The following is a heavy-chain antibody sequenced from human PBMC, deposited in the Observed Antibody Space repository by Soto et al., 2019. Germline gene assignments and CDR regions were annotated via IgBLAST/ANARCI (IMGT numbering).Heavy chain of an antibody. CDR2: INAGNGNT. D-gene: IGHD3-22*01. V-gene: IGHV1-3*01. CDR1: GYTFTSYA. Sequence: ASVKVSCKASGYTFTSYAMPWVRQAPGQRLEWMGWINAGNGNTKYSQKFQGRVTITRDTSASTAYMEMSSLRSEDTAVYYCAREKRYYYDSSGYYDSGSPQYYFDYWGQGTLVTVSS. CDR3: AREKRYYYDSSGYYDSGSPQYYFDY. J-gene: IGHJ4*02.